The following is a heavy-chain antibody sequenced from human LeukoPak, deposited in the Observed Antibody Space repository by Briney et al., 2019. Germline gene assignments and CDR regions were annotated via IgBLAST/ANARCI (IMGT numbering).Heavy chain of an antibody. Sequence: PGGSLRLSCAASGFTFSSYAMNWVRQAPGKGLEWVSVISGSGGSTYYADSVKGRFTISRDNSRNTLYLQMNSLRAEDTAVYYCAKDWHKANQGMYYSDYWGQGTLVTVSS. D-gene: IGHD2-8*01. V-gene: IGHV3-23*01. CDR3: AKDWHKANQGMYYSDY. J-gene: IGHJ4*02. CDR2: ISGSGGST. CDR1: GFTFSSYA.